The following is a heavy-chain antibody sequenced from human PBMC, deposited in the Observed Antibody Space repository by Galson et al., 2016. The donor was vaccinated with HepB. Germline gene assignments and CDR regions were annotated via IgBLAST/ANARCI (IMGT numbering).Heavy chain of an antibody. CDR2: IKRKSDGGTT. CDR3: TTYSWNDAGNI. J-gene: IGHJ4*02. D-gene: IGHD1-1*01. V-gene: IGHV3-15*07. CDR1: GFTFSNAW. Sequence: SLRLSCAASGFTFSNAWMNWVRQAPGKGLEWVGRIKRKSDGGTTDYAAPVKGRFTIPRDDSKNTLYLQMNSLKTEDTAVYYCTTYSWNDAGNIWGQGTLVTVSS.